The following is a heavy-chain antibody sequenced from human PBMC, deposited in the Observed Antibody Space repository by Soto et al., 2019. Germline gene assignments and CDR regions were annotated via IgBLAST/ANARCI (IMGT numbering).Heavy chain of an antibody. J-gene: IGHJ5*02. CDR1: GFSVSSSG. V-gene: IGHV3-30*18. CDR2: ISYNGNSQ. D-gene: IGHD6-19*01. Sequence: QVQLVESGGGVVQPGTSLRVSCEASGFSVSSSGMHWVRQVPGKGLEWVAMISYNGNSQHYGDSVRGRFTISRDTSKNTLYLQMNSLRPEDTAIYYCAKDWGSSGWFNWSDPWGQGTLVTVSS. CDR3: AKDWGSSGWFNWSDP.